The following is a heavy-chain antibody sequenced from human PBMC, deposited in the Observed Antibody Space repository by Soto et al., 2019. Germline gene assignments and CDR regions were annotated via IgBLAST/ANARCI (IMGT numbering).Heavy chain of an antibody. J-gene: IGHJ4*02. CDR2: IWYDGSNK. CDR1: GFTFSSYG. CDR3: AKSGVVVPAALYN. Sequence: GGSLRLSCAASGFTFSSYGMHWVRQAPGKGLEWVAVIWYDGSNKYYADSVKGRFTISRDNSKNTLYLQMNSLRAEDTAVYYCAKSGVVVPAALYNWGQGTLVTVSS. D-gene: IGHD2-2*01. V-gene: IGHV3-33*06.